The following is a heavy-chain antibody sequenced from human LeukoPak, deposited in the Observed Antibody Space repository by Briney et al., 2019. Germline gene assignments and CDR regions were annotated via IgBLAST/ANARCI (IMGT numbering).Heavy chain of an antibody. CDR3: ARHHVTGVVVVIDY. J-gene: IGHJ4*02. CDR1: GGSFSGYY. Sequence: PSETPSLTCAVYGGSFSGYYWSWIRQPPGKGLEWIGEINHSGSTNYNPSLKSRVTISVDTSKNQFSLKLSSVTAADTAVYYCARHHVTGVVVVIDYWGQGTLVTVSS. D-gene: IGHD3-22*01. V-gene: IGHV4-34*01. CDR2: INHSGST.